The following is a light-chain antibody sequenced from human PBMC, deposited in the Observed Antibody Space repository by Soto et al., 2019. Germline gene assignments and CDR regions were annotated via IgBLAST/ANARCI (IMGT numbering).Light chain of an antibody. CDR1: SSDIGSYNH. Sequence: QSVLTQPASVSGSPGQSITISCIGTSSDIGSYNHVAWYQQFPGKSPKLTIYEVSSRPSGIPERFSGSNSGNTATLTISGVEAGDEADYYCQVWDSSSDHHVFGTGTKVTVL. V-gene: IGLV2-14*01. J-gene: IGLJ1*01. CDR3: QVWDSSSDHHV. CDR2: EVS.